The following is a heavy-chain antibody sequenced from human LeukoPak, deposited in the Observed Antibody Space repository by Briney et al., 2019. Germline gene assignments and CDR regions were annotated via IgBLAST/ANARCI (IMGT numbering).Heavy chain of an antibody. CDR2: IIPIFGTA. D-gene: IGHD3-22*01. J-gene: IGHJ3*02. CDR1: GGTFSSYA. CDR3: SSGYDAFDI. Sequence: ASVKVSCKASGGTFSSYAISWVRQAPGQGLEWMGGIIPIFGTANYAQKFQGRVTITADESTSTAYMELSSLRSDDTAVYYCSSGYDAFDIWGQGTMVTVSS. V-gene: IGHV1-69*13.